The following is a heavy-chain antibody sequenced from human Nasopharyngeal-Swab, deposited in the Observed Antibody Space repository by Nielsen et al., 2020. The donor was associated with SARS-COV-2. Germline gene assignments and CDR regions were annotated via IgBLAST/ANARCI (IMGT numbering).Heavy chain of an antibody. J-gene: IGHJ4*02. CDR1: GGSISSYY. D-gene: IGHD3-22*01. CDR2: LYYSGST. Sequence: SETLVLTCTVSGGSISSYYWSWIRQPPGKGLEWIGYLYYSGSTNYNPSLKSRVTISVDTSKNQFSLKLSSVTAADTAVYYCARGSGYYDSSGYSDYWGQGTLVTVSS. V-gene: IGHV4-59*13. CDR3: ARGSGYYDSSGYSDY.